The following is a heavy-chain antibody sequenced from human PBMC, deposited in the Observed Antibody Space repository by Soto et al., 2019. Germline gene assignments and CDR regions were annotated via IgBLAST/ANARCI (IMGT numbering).Heavy chain of an antibody. J-gene: IGHJ4*02. CDR2: IYYSGST. V-gene: IGHV4-31*03. Sequence: SETLSLTCTVSGGYITSGGYCCTWIRQHPVKGLEWMGHIYYSGSTSYNPSLKSRVTISIDTSKNQFSLKLTSVTAADTAVYYCARDGDYFGSGSPPLLSKWGQGTLVTVSS. CDR1: GGYITSGGYC. CDR3: ARDGDYFGSGSPPLLSK. D-gene: IGHD3-10*01.